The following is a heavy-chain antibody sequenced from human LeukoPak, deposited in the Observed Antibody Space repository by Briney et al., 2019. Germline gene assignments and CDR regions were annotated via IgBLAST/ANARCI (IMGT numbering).Heavy chain of an antibody. J-gene: IGHJ5*02. CDR3: ATTAATAGMNWFDP. V-gene: IGHV1-18*01. Sequence: ASVKVSCKASGYTFTSYGISWVRQAPGQGLEWMGWISAYNGDTNYAQKLQGRVTMTTDTSTSTAYMELRSLRSDDTAVYYCATTAATAGMNWFDPWGQGTLVTVSS. D-gene: IGHD6-13*01. CDR2: ISAYNGDT. CDR1: GYTFTSYG.